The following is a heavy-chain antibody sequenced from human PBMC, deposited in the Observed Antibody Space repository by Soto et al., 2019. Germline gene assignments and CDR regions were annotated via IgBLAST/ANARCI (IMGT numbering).Heavy chain of an antibody. Sequence: QVQLQESGPGLVKPSETLSLSCTVSGGSISNYYWGWIRQPPGKRLEWIGHIYYSGSTNYNPSLKSRVTMSVDTSKNQFSLKLSSVTAADTAVYYCARDSYYDSRRAYYFDYWGQGTLVTVSP. D-gene: IGHD3-22*01. V-gene: IGHV4-59*01. CDR1: GGSISNYY. CDR3: ARDSYYDSRRAYYFDY. CDR2: IYYSGST. J-gene: IGHJ4*02.